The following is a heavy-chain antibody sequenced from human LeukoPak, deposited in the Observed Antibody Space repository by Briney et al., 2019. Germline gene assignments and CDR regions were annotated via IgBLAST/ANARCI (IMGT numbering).Heavy chain of an antibody. CDR2: IKKDGSEK. D-gene: IGHD3-10*01. V-gene: IGHV3-7*01. CDR3: ARHTYGVYYYYYMDV. J-gene: IGHJ6*03. Sequence: GGSLRLSCAASGFTFSSYWMSWVRQAPGKGLEWVANIKKDGSEKYYVDSVKGRFTISRDNAKNSLYLQMNSLRAEDTAVYYCARHTYGVYYYYYMDVWGKGTTVTVSS. CDR1: GFTFSSYW.